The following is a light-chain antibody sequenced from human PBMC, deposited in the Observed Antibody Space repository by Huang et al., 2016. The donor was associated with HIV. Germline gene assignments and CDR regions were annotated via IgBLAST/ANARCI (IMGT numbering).Light chain of an antibody. V-gene: IGKV3-15*01. CDR3: LQYNTWPKT. J-gene: IGKJ1*01. CDR1: QSVSTN. CDR2: AAS. Sequence: ETEMTQFPATLSVSPGESATLSCRASQSVSTNLAWYQQTPGQAPRLLIYAASTRAPGVPGRFGGSGSGTGFTLTISSLQSEDFAIYYCLQYNTWPKTFGQGTRVDFK.